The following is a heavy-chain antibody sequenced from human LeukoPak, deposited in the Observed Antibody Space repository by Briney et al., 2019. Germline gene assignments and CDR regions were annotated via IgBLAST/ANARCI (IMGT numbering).Heavy chain of an antibody. J-gene: IGHJ3*02. D-gene: IGHD1-20*01. CDR1: GFTFSSHW. CDR2: INQDGSAK. CDR3: ARNRGYNSFDI. V-gene: IGHV3-7*01. Sequence: GGSLRLSCAASGFTFSSHWMSWVRQAPGKGLEWVANINQDGSAKSFVGSVKGRFSISRDNGNNSLFLRMNSLRADDTAVYYCARNRGYNSFDIWGQGTMVTVSS.